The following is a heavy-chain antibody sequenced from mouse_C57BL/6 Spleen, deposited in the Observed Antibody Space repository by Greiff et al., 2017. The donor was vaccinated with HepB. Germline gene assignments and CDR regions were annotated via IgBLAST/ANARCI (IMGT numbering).Heavy chain of an antibody. CDR3: ALYYGSSPWYFDV. CDR1: GYTFTSYW. D-gene: IGHD1-1*01. V-gene: IGHV1-64*01. J-gene: IGHJ1*03. Sequence: QVQLQQPGAELVKPGASVKLSCKASGYTFTSYWMHWVKQRPGQGLEWIGMIHPNSGSTNYNEKFKSKATLTVDKSSSTAYMQLSSLTSEDSAVYYCALYYGSSPWYFDVWGTGTTVTVSS. CDR2: IHPNSGST.